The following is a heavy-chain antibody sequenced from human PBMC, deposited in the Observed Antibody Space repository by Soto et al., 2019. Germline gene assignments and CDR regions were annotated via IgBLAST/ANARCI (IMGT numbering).Heavy chain of an antibody. J-gene: IGHJ3*02. CDR2: IIPILGIA. CDR3: ARRLKGFDAFDI. CDR1: GGTFSSYT. Sequence: ASVKVSCKASGGTFSSYTISWVRQAPGQGLEWMGRIIPILGIANYTQKFQGRVTITADKSTSTSYMELSSLRSEDTAVDYCARRLKGFDAFDIWGQGTMVTVSS. V-gene: IGHV1-69*02.